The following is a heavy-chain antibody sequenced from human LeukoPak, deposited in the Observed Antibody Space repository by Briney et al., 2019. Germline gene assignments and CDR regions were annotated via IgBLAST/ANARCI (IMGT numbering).Heavy chain of an antibody. CDR2: ISSSSSYI. CDR1: GFTFSSYS. J-gene: IGHJ6*03. Sequence: GGSLRLSCAASGFTFSSYSMNWVRQAPGKGLEWVSSISSSSSYIYYADSVKGRFTISRDNAKNSLYLQMNSLRAEDTAVYYCARALPQTYYYYYYMDVWGKGTTVTVSS. CDR3: ARALPQTYYYYYYMDV. V-gene: IGHV3-21*01.